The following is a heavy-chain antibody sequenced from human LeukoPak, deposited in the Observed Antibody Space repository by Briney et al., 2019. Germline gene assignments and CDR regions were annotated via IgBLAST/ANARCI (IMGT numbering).Heavy chain of an antibody. CDR2: INPDNGGT. V-gene: IGHV1-2*02. J-gene: IGHJ4*02. CDR3: ARDPSNSGYDYLYYFDY. CDR1: GGTFTSYA. Sequence: ASVKVSCKASGGTFTSYAISWVRQAPGQGLEWMGWINPDNGGTNYAQKFQGRVTMTRDMSISTAYMELSRLRSDDTAVYYCARDPSNSGYDYLYYFDYWGQGTLVTVSS. D-gene: IGHD5-12*01.